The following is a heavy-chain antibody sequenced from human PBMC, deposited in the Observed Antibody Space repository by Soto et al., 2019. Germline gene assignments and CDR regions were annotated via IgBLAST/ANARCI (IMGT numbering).Heavy chain of an antibody. Sequence: GGSLRLSCAASGFTFSSYSMNWVRQAPGKGLEWVSSISSSSSYIYYADSVKGRFTISRDNAKNSLYLQMNSLRAEDTAVYYCARALLPLRTTGTMNYYYYYMDVWGKGTTVTVSS. V-gene: IGHV3-21*01. CDR2: ISSSSSYI. D-gene: IGHD1-1*01. CDR1: GFTFSSYS. J-gene: IGHJ6*03. CDR3: ARALLPLRTTGTMNYYYYYMDV.